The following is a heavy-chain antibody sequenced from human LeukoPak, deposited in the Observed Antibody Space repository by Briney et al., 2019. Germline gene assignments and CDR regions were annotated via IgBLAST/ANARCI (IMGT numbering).Heavy chain of an antibody. CDR3: ARTSTCYYASGMPPKVIYFDY. CDR1: GGSISSSY. J-gene: IGHJ4*02. Sequence: SETLSLTCTVSGGSISSSYWSWIQQPPGKGLEWIGHIYYSGSTNYNPSLKSRVTISVDTSKDQFSLKLSSVTAADTAAYYCARTSTCYYASGMPPKVIYFDYWGQGTLVTVSS. V-gene: IGHV4-59*01. D-gene: IGHD3-10*01. CDR2: IYYSGST.